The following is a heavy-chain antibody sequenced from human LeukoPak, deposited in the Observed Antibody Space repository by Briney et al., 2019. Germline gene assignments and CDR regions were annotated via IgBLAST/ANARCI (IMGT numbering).Heavy chain of an antibody. CDR1: GGSISSYY. CDR3: ASLTTADAFDI. J-gene: IGHJ3*02. D-gene: IGHD3-22*01. V-gene: IGHV4-59*01. CDR2: IYDSGST. Sequence: PSETLSLTCTVSGGSISSYYWSWIRQPPGKGLEWVGYIYDSGSTNYNPSLKSRVTISVDTSKNQFSLKVSSVPAADTAVYYCASLTTADAFDIWGQRTMVTVSS.